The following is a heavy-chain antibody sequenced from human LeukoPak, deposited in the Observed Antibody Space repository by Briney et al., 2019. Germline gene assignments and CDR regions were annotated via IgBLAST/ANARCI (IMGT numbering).Heavy chain of an antibody. CDR2: TIPIFGTA. J-gene: IGHJ3*02. CDR3: ARVGSSKSAGAFDI. Sequence: ASVKLTFNAAAATFSICANSRDRQAPGQGQERMGGTIPIFGTANYAQKFQVRVTITTDESKSKNSMELHRLRSEDTAVYYCARVGSSKSAGAFDIWGQGSMVTVSS. CDR1: AATFSICA. V-gene: IGHV1-69*05. D-gene: IGHD2-2*01.